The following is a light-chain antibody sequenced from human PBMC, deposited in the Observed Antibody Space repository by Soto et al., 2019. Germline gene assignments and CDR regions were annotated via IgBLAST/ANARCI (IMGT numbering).Light chain of an antibody. V-gene: IGKV2-28*01. CDR3: LQAIQSPLP. CDR1: QSLLHSNGHDY. J-gene: IGKJ4*01. Sequence: EIVVTQSPLSPPVTPGEPASISCRWSQSLLHSNGHDYLDWYLQKPGQSPQLLIYMGSTRACGVPDRFGGSGSGTDSTLRISHVDAEDVGGDYSLQAIQSPLPFGGGTRVEV. CDR2: MGS.